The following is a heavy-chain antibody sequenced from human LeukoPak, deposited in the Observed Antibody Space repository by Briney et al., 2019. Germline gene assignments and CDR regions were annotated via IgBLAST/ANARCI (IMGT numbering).Heavy chain of an antibody. CDR1: GYSFTSYW. CDR3: ARRSYYDSRGYYNLDY. Sequence: GGSLKISCKGSGYSFTSYWIGWVRQMPGKGLEWMGIIYPGDSDTRYSPSFQGQVTISADKSISTAYLQWSSLKASDTAIYYCARRSYYDSRGYYNLDYWGQGTLVTVSS. D-gene: IGHD3-22*01. J-gene: IGHJ4*02. CDR2: IYPGDSDT. V-gene: IGHV5-51*01.